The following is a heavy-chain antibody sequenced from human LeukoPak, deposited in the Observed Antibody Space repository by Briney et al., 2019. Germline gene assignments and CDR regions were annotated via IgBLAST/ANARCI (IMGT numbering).Heavy chain of an antibody. V-gene: IGHV4-31*03. CDR1: GDSISSGVSY. D-gene: IGHD1-14*01. J-gene: IGHJ6*03. CDR3: ARLHYNYYYMDV. Sequence: NPSETLSLTCTVSGDSISSGVSYWGWIRQRPGKGLEWIAYIFYSGSTYYNPSLKSRVTISVDTSNNHFSLEVRSVTAADTAVYFCARLHYNYYYMDVWGKGTLVSVSS. CDR2: IFYSGST.